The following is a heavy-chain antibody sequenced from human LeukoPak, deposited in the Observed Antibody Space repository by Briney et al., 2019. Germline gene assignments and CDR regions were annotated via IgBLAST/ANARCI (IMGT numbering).Heavy chain of an antibody. V-gene: IGHV1-46*01. Sequence: ASVKVSCKASGYTFTNYHMHWVRQAPGQGLEWMGIINPSGGSTNYAQKFQGRVTMTRDTSISTDYMELSSLRSEDTAVYYCARDNSVGDTAWWFDPWGQGTLVTVSS. CDR1: GYTFTNYH. CDR2: INPSGGST. J-gene: IGHJ5*02. D-gene: IGHD1-26*01. CDR3: ARDNSVGDTAWWFDP.